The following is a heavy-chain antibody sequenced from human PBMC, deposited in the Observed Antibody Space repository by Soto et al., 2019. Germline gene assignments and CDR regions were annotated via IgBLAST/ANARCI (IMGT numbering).Heavy chain of an antibody. CDR3: ARGTPEPYSSSWYYFDY. Sequence: SETLSLTCAVYGGSFSGYYWSWIRQPPGKGLEWIGEINHSGSTNYNPSLKSRVTISVDTSKNQFSLKLSSVTAADTAVYYCARGTPEPYSSSWYYFDYWAREPWSPSPQ. V-gene: IGHV4-34*01. CDR1: GGSFSGYY. CDR2: INHSGST. J-gene: IGHJ4*02. D-gene: IGHD6-13*01.